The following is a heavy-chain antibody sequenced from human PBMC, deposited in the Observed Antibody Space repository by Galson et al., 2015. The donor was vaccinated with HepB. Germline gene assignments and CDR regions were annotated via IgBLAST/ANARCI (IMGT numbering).Heavy chain of an antibody. CDR2: TSAKNGNI. V-gene: IGHV1-18*01. Sequence: SVKVSCKASGYTFSTYGISWVRRAPGQGLEWMGWTSAKNGNIRYTQKLQDRVTMTTDTSTSTAYMELRSLRSDDTAMYYCARESMPGPWGDYWGQGTLVTVSS. CDR3: ARESMPGPWGDY. CDR1: GYTFSTYG. D-gene: IGHD7-27*01. J-gene: IGHJ4*02.